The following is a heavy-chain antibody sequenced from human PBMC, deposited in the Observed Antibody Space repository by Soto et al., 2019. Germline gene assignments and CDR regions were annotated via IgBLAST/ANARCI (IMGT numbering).Heavy chain of an antibody. Sequence: GASLKVSCKASGYTFTSYGISWVRQAPGQGLEWMGWISAYNGNTNYAQKLQGRVTMTTDTSTSTAYMELRSLRSDDTAVYYCARYCSGGSCYSAGFDYWGQGTLVTVSS. J-gene: IGHJ4*02. CDR2: ISAYNGNT. CDR1: GYTFTSYG. V-gene: IGHV1-18*01. CDR3: ARYCSGGSCYSAGFDY. D-gene: IGHD2-15*01.